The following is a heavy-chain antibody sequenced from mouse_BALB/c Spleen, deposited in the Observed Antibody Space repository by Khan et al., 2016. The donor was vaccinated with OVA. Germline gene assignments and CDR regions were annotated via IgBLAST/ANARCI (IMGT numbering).Heavy chain of an antibody. CDR1: GYSITSEYA. Sequence: EVQLQESGPSLVKPSQSLSLTCTVTGYSITSEYAWNWIRQFPGNKLEWMGYINYSGNTRYNPSLKSRISITRDTSKNQFFLQLNSVTTEDTATYYCTRKDYYDYDPFPYWGQGTLVTVSA. D-gene: IGHD2-4*01. V-gene: IGHV3-2*02. CDR2: INYSGNT. J-gene: IGHJ3*01. CDR3: TRKDYYDYDPFPY.